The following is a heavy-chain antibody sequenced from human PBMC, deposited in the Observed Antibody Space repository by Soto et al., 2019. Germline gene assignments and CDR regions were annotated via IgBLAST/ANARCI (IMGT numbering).Heavy chain of an antibody. J-gene: IGHJ4*02. CDR3: ARGRGSDS. CDR2: IKQDGSEK. V-gene: IGHV3-7*01. D-gene: IGHD3-10*01. CDR1: GFTLSAFW. Sequence: GGSLRLSCAASGFTLSAFWMSWVRQAPGKGLEWVANIKQDGSEKYYVDSVKGRFTISRDNAKNSLYLQMNSLRVEDTAVYYCARGRGSDSWGQETLVTVSS.